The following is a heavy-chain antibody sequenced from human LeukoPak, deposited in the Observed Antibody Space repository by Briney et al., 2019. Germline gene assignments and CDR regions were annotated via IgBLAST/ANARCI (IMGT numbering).Heavy chain of an antibody. CDR2: INPKSGGT. Sequence: GASVKVSCKASGYNFTDYYIHWVRQAPGQGLEWMGWINPKSGGTNYAQKFRGRVTMTTDTSTSTAYMELRSLRSDDTAVYYCARDSQGPLNPWGQGTLVTVSS. J-gene: IGHJ5*02. CDR3: ARDSQGPLNP. V-gene: IGHV1-2*02. CDR1: GYNFTDYY.